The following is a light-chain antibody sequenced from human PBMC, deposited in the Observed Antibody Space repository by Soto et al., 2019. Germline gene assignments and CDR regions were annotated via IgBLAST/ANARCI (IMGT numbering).Light chain of an antibody. Sequence: QSVLTQPASVSGSPGQSITISCTGTSSDVGSYNLVSWYQQLPGKAPKLVIYEGSKRPSGVSDRFSGSKSGNTASLTISGPQAEDEAAYYCCAFAVINTLGFWGGTKLTVL. V-gene: IGLV2-23*01. CDR2: EGS. CDR3: CAFAVINTLG. J-gene: IGLJ2*01. CDR1: SSDVGSYNL.